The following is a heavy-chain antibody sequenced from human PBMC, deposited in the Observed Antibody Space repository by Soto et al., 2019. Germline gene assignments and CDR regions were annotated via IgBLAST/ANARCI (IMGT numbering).Heavy chain of an antibody. CDR1: GGSISSSNW. V-gene: IGHV4-4*02. J-gene: IGHJ6*02. D-gene: IGHD3-10*01. CDR3: ARLRGGYYYAMDV. Sequence: SETLSLTCAVSGGSISSSNWWSWVRQPPGKGLEWIWEIYHSGSTNYNPSLKSRVTISVDKSKNQFSLKLSSVTAADTAVYYCARLRGGYYYAMDVWGQGTTATVSS. CDR2: IYHSGST.